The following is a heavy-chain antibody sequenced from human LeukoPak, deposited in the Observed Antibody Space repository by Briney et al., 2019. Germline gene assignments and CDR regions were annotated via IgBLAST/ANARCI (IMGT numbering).Heavy chain of an antibody. CDR2: IYYSGST. CDR3: AGLTTVTTRTPHHDY. D-gene: IGHD4-17*01. J-gene: IGHJ4*02. Sequence: PSETLSLTCAVSGGSISSSSYYWGWIRQPPGKGLEWIGSIYYSGSTYYNPSLKSRVTISVDTSKNQFSLKLSSVTAADTAVYYCAGLTTVTTRTPHHDYWGQGTLVTVSS. CDR1: GGSISSSSYY. V-gene: IGHV4-39*01.